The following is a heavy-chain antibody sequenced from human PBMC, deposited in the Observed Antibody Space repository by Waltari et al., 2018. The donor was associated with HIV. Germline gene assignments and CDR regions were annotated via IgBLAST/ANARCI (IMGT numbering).Heavy chain of an antibody. CDR2: ISSDGSNK. CDR1: GFIFSSFG. Sequence: QVQLVESGGGVVQPGRSLRLSCAASGFIFSSFGIHWVRQAPGKGLEWVAVISSDGSNKYDADSVKGRFTITRDNFKHTMYLHMKSLRADDTALYYCAKDATGPPYYYYGMDVWGQGTTVTVSS. J-gene: IGHJ6*02. V-gene: IGHV3-30*18. D-gene: IGHD3-10*01. CDR3: AKDATGPPYYYYGMDV.